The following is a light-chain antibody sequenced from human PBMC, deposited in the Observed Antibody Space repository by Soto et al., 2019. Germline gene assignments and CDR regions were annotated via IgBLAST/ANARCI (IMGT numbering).Light chain of an antibody. V-gene: IGKV3-20*01. CDR3: QQYGSSPLFT. J-gene: IGKJ3*01. Sequence: IVLTQSRGTLSLSPGEGAALSCRAGESVSSSYLAWYQQKPGQAPRLLIYGASSRATGIPDRFSGSGSGTDFPLTISRLEPEDFAVYYCQQYGSSPLFTFGPGTKVDIK. CDR1: ESVSSSY. CDR2: GAS.